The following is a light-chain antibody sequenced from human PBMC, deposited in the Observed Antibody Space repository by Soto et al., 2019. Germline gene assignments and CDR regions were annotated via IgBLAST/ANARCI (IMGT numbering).Light chain of an antibody. CDR3: QQYTTSPFT. CDR1: QSVSSSN. CDR2: GAS. V-gene: IGKV3-20*01. J-gene: IGKJ3*01. Sequence: EIVMKQSPGTLSLSPGERATLSCRASQSVSSSNLAWYQQKPGQAPRVLIYGASSRATGIPDRFSGSGSGADFTLTISRLEPEDFAVYYCQQYTTSPFTFGPGTKVDIK.